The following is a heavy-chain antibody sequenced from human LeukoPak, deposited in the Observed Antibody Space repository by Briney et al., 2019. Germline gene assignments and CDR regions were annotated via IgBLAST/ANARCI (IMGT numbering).Heavy chain of an antibody. J-gene: IGHJ3*02. CDR1: GYTFNDNH. CDR2: INPNSGGT. V-gene: IGHV1-2*02. Sequence: ASVKVSCKASGYTFNDNHMYWIRQAPGQGPECMEWINPNSGGTNYAQKFQGRITMTRDTSISTAYMELSRLTSDDTAIYFCARELGRNAFDIWGKGTMVTVSP. CDR3: ARELGRNAFDI. D-gene: IGHD7-27*01.